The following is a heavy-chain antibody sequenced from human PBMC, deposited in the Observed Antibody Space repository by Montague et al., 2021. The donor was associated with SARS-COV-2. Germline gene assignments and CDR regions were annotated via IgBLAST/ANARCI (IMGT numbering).Heavy chain of an antibody. D-gene: IGHD2-21*02. CDR3: ARGGRDVVRTTRLHTKLDSYGFDV. CDR1: GESFSGHF. CDR2: INLTGGT. J-gene: IGHJ6*01. Sequence: SETLSLTCAVSGESFSGHFWSWIRQPPGKGLEWLGEINLTGGTNSTPSLESRLSISMDTSKRQVSLRLTSVTAADTALYFCARGGRDVVRTTRLHTKLDSYGFDVWGRGTMDIVSS. V-gene: IGHV4-34*01.